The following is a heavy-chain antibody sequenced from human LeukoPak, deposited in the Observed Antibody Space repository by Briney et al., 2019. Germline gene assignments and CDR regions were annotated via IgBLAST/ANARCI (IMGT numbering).Heavy chain of an antibody. CDR2: ISSSSSYI. J-gene: IGHJ4*02. Sequence: GGSLRLSCAASGFTFNHYAIHWVRQAPGKGLEWVSSISSSSSYIYYADSVKGRFTISRDNAKNSLYLQMNSLRAEDTAVYYCARDRVAAAGFFDYWGQGTLVTVSS. CDR1: GFTFNHYA. D-gene: IGHD6-13*01. CDR3: ARDRVAAAGFFDY. V-gene: IGHV3-21*01.